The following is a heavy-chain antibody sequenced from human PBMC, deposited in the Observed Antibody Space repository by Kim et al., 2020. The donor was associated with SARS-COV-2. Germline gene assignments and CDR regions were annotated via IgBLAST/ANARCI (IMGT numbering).Heavy chain of an antibody. V-gene: IGHV3-9*01. J-gene: IGHJ2*01. CDR3: AKVRGYSSSWTTFDL. Sequence: GGSLRLSCAASGFTFDDYAMHWVRQAPGKGLEWVSGISWNSGSIGYADSVKDRFTISRDNAKNSLYLQMNSLRAEDTALYYCAKVRGYSSSWTTFDLWGRGTLVTVSS. CDR1: GFTFDDYA. D-gene: IGHD6-13*01. CDR2: ISWNSGSI.